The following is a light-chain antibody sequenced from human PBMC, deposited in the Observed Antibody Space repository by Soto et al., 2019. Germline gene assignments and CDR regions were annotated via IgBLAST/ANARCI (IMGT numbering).Light chain of an antibody. Sequence: EIVLTQSPATLSLSPGERATLSCRASQSVSSYLAWYQQKPGQAPRLLIYDASNTATGIPARFSGSESGTDFTLTISSLEPEDFAVYYCQQRSNWTLTFGGGTKVDIK. CDR1: QSVSSY. J-gene: IGKJ4*01. CDR3: QQRSNWTLT. CDR2: DAS. V-gene: IGKV3-11*01.